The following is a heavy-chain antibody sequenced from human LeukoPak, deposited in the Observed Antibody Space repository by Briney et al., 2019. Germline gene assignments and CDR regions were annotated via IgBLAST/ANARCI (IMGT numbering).Heavy chain of an antibody. CDR1: GFTFGSYA. CDR3: AKDSSSGSYGAYFMDV. J-gene: IGHJ6*03. V-gene: IGHV3-23*01. Sequence: GSLRLSCAASGFTFGSYAMSWVRQAPGKGLEWVSAISGSGGSTYYADSVKGRFTISRDNSKSTLYLQMNSLRPEDTAVYYCAKDSSSGSYGAYFMDVWGKGTTVTISS. CDR2: ISGSGGST. D-gene: IGHD6-19*01.